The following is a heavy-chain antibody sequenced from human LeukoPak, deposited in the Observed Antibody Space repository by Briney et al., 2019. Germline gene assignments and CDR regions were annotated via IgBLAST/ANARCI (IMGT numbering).Heavy chain of an antibody. CDR3: AREIAPYLEVRYFDY. CDR1: GGSISSGSYY. J-gene: IGHJ4*02. CDR2: IYTSGST. D-gene: IGHD2/OR15-2a*01. V-gene: IGHV4-61*02. Sequence: PSETLSLTCTVSGGSISSGSYYWRWIRQPAGKGLEWIGRIYTSGSTNYNPSLKSRVTISVDTSKNQFSLKLSSVTAADTAVYYCAREIAPYLEVRYFDYWGQGTLVTVSS.